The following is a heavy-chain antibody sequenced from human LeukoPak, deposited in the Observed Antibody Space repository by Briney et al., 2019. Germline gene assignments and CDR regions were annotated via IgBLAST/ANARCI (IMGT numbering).Heavy chain of an antibody. CDR3: ARDLGPYSSSSGAFDI. CDR1: GYSFTSYW. Sequence: KISCKGSGYSFTSYWIGWVRQAPGQGLEWMGGIIPIFGTANYAQKFQGRVTITADESTSTAYMELSSLRSEDTAVYYCARDLGPYSSSSGAFDIWGQGTMVTVSS. J-gene: IGHJ3*02. D-gene: IGHD6-6*01. CDR2: IIPIFGTA. V-gene: IGHV1-69*01.